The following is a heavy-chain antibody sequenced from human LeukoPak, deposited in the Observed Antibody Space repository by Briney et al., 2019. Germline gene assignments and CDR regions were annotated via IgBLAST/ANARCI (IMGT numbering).Heavy chain of an antibody. D-gene: IGHD2-2*01. Sequence: GGSLRLSCAASAFTFNSYAMHWVRQAPGKGLEWVAIISFDGSNKYYADSVKGRFTISRDNSKNTLYLQMNSLRAEDTAVYYCAREVSIVVVPAAPPSYMDVWGKGTTVTVSS. CDR1: AFTFNSYA. CDR2: ISFDGSNK. CDR3: AREVSIVVVPAAPPSYMDV. J-gene: IGHJ6*03. V-gene: IGHV3-30-3*01.